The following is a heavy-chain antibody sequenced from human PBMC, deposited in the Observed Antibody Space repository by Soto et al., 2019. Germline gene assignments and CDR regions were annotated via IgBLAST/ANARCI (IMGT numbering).Heavy chain of an antibody. J-gene: IGHJ6*02. Sequence: GGSLRLSCAASGFTFSSYGMHWVRQAPGKGLEWVAVISYDGSNKYYADSVKGRFTISRDNSKNLFYLQMNSLRVEDTVVYYCANLDYYDSSGYSYGMDVWGQGTTVTVSS. CDR1: GFTFSSYG. V-gene: IGHV3-30*18. CDR2: ISYDGSNK. D-gene: IGHD3-22*01. CDR3: ANLDYYDSSGYSYGMDV.